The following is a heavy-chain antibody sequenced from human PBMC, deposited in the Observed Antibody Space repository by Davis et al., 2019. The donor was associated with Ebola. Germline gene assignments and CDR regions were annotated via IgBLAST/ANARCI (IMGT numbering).Heavy chain of an antibody. D-gene: IGHD6-13*01. J-gene: IGHJ4*02. V-gene: IGHV3-7*01. Sequence: PGGSLRLSCAASGFTFSNYWMTWVRQTPGKGLEWVANIQQDGSEKNYVDSVKGRFTISRDNSKNTLYLQMNSLRAEDTAVYYCAKDLPYSSSWYVWAALEHGFDYWGQGTLVTVSS. CDR3: AKDLPYSSSWYVWAALEHGFDY. CDR1: GFTFSNYW. CDR2: IQQDGSEK.